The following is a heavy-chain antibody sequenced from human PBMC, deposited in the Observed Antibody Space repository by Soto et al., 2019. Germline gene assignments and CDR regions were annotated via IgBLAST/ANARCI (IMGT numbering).Heavy chain of an antibody. Sequence: GGSLRLSCAASGFTFSNAWMNWVRQAPGKGLEWVGRIKSKTDGGTTDYAAPVKGRFTISRDDSKNTLYLQMNSLKTEETALYYCTTDPITLRSGYYSSVIFTQTYYYYGMDVWGQGTTVTVSS. J-gene: IGHJ6*02. CDR3: TTDPITLRSGYYSSVIFTQTYYYYGMDV. CDR1: GFTFSNAW. CDR2: IKSKTDGGTT. V-gene: IGHV3-15*07. D-gene: IGHD3-3*01.